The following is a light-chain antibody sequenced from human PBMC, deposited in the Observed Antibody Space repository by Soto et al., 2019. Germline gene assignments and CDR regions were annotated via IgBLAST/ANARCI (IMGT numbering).Light chain of an antibody. CDR1: QSISSY. CDR2: AAS. CDR3: QQSYRTPPT. Sequence: DIQMTQSPSSLSASVGDRVTITCRASQSISSYLNWYQQKPGKAPKLLIYAASRLQSGVPSRFSGSGSGTEFPVTISSLQPEHFATYYCQQSYRTPPTCGEGPKVEIK. V-gene: IGKV1-39*01. J-gene: IGKJ1*01.